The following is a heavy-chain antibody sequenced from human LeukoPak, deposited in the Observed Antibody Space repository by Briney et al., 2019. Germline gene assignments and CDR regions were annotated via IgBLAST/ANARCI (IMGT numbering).Heavy chain of an antibody. Sequence: ASVKVSFKASDYTFTSYGISCVRQGPGQGLEWMGRISAYNGNTNYAQKLQGRVTMTTDTSTSTAYMELRSLRSDDTAVYYCARARITMVRGVIFFVPDYWGQGTLVTVSS. CDR3: ARARITMVRGVIFFVPDY. CDR2: ISAYNGNT. J-gene: IGHJ4*02. CDR1: DYTFTSYG. D-gene: IGHD3-10*01. V-gene: IGHV1-18*01.